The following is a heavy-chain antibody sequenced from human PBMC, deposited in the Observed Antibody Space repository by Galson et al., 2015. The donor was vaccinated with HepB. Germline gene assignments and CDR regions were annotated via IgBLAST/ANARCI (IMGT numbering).Heavy chain of an antibody. Sequence: SLRLSCAASGFTFKTYAMHWVRQAQGKGLEWLSGISGSGGDTHYSDSAKGRFTISRDNSKSTLYLHMNILRADDTAVYYCAKDPRYSDILTSSYYFDYWGQGNLVTVSS. CDR1: GFTFKTYA. J-gene: IGHJ4*02. CDR2: ISGSGGDT. V-gene: IGHV3-23*01. D-gene: IGHD3-9*01. CDR3: AKDPRYSDILTSSYYFDY.